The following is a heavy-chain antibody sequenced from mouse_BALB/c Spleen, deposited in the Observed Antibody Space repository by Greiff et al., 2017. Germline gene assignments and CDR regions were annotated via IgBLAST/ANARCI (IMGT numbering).Heavy chain of an antibody. CDR3: ARIRGNYVGYFDV. CDR2: INPYNDGT. J-gene: IGHJ1*01. Sequence: EVQLQQSGPELVKPGASVKMSCKASGYTFTSYVMHWVKQKPGQGLEWIGYINPYNDGTKYNEKFKGKATLTSDKSSSTAYMELSSLTSEDSAVYYCARIRGNYVGYFDVWGAGTTVTVSS. D-gene: IGHD2-1*01. CDR1: GYTFTSYV. V-gene: IGHV1-14*01.